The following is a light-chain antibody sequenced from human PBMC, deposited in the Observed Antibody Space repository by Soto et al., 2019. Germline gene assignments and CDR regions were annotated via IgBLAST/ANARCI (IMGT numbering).Light chain of an antibody. CDR1: QSVSSSY. CDR3: QQYGSSSWT. J-gene: IGKJ1*01. V-gene: IGKV3-20*01. CDR2: GVS. Sequence: EIVLRQSPRTLSLSPGEGATFSSRASQSVSSSYLAWYKQKPGQAPRFLIYGVSTRATGIPDRFSGSGSGTEFTLTISRLEPEDFAVYYCQQYGSSSWTFGQGTKVDIK.